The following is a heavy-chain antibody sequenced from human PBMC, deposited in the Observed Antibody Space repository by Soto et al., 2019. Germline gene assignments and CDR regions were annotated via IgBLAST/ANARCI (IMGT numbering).Heavy chain of an antibody. D-gene: IGHD3-22*01. J-gene: IGHJ4*02. Sequence: TLSLTCAVYGGSFSGYYWSWIRQPPGKGLEWIGEINHSGSTNYNPSLKSRVTISVDTSKNQFSLKLSSVTAADTAVYYCARARQITYYYDSSGYYPYYFDYWGQGTLVTVSS. CDR1: GGSFSGYY. V-gene: IGHV4-34*01. CDR2: INHSGST. CDR3: ARARQITYYYDSSGYYPYYFDY.